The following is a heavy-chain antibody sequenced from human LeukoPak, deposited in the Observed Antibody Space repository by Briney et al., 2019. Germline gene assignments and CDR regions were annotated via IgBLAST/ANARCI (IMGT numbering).Heavy chain of an antibody. CDR3: AKDRKVLGH. Sequence: GGSLRLSCAASGLTFSSHAMSWVRQAPGKGLEWVSAISDSGVTTYYADSVKGRFTISRDNSKNTLYLQMNSLRVEDTALYYCAKDRKVLGHWGQGTMVAVSS. V-gene: IGHV3-23*01. CDR1: GLTFSSHA. D-gene: IGHD1-1*01. J-gene: IGHJ3*01. CDR2: ISDSGVTT.